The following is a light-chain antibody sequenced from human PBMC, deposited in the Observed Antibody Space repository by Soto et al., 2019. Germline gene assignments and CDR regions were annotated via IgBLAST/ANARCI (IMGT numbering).Light chain of an antibody. CDR1: QSFSGRY. V-gene: IGKV3-20*01. J-gene: IGKJ4*01. Sequence: ETVLTQSPGTLSLSPGERASLSCRASQSFSGRYLAWYQQKPGQAPRLLIYDASSRATGIPDRFSGSGSGTDFILTISRLEPEDFAVYYCQQYGSSPLTFGGGTKVEIK. CDR2: DAS. CDR3: QQYGSSPLT.